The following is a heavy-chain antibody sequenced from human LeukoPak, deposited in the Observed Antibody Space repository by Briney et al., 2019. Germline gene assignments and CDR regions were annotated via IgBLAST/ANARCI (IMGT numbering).Heavy chain of an antibody. Sequence: GASVKVSCKASGYTFTSYDINWVRQAPGQGLEWMGWMNPNSGNTGYAQKFQGRVTMTRNTSISTAYMELSSLRSADTAVYYCARGSCTSCYGGSRGWFDPWGQGTLVTVSS. J-gene: IGHJ5*02. CDR2: MNPNSGNT. CDR3: ARGSCTSCYGGSRGWFDP. D-gene: IGHD2-2*01. CDR1: GYTFTSYD. V-gene: IGHV1-8*01.